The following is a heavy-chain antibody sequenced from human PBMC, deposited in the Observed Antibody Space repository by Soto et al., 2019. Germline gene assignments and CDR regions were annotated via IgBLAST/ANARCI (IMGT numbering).Heavy chain of an antibody. CDR2: ISNDGSNK. V-gene: IGHV3-30*18. D-gene: IGHD6-6*01. Sequence: GGSLRLSCAASGFSFSTYGMHWVRQAPGKGLEWMAVISNDGSNKCYADSVKGRFTISRDNSKDTLFLQMNSLRGEDTAIYYCAKVIRADSTSSNFYYYFGMDVWGQGTTVTVSS. J-gene: IGHJ6*02. CDR3: AKVIRADSTSSNFYYYFGMDV. CDR1: GFSFSTYG.